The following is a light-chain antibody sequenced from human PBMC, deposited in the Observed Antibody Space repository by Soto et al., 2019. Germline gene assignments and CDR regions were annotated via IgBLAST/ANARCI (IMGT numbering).Light chain of an antibody. CDR1: SSNIGSNF. Sequence: QSVLTQPPSASGTPGQRVTISCSGSSSNIGSNFIYWYRHLPGTAPKLLIYRNNQRPSGVPDRFSGSKSGTSASLAISGLRSEDEADYYCASWDDSLSGWLFGGGTQLTVL. V-gene: IGLV1-47*01. J-gene: IGLJ3*02. CDR2: RNN. CDR3: ASWDDSLSGWL.